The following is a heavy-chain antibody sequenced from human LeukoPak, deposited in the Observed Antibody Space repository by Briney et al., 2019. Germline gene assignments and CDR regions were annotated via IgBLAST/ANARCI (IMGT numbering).Heavy chain of an antibody. D-gene: IGHD6-6*01. V-gene: IGHV3-23*01. CDR2: ISGSGGSR. CDR3: AKASGSSIAARDGAGWFDP. CDR1: GGSVSSGTYY. Sequence: ETLSLTCTVSGGSVSSGTYYWSWVRQTPGKGLEWVSGISGSGGSRDYVDSVKGRFTISRDNSKDTLNLQMNSLRAEDTAVYYCAKASGSSIAARDGAGWFDPWGQGTLVTVSS. J-gene: IGHJ5*02.